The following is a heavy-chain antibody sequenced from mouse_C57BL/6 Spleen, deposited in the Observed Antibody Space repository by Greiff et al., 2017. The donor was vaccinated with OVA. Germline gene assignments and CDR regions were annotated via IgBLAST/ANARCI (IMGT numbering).Heavy chain of an antibody. V-gene: IGHV5-9*01. D-gene: IGHD1-1*01. CDR3: ARRYYGSPSWFAY. Sequence: EVLLVESGGGLVKPGGSLKLSCAASGFTFSSYTMSWVRQTPEQRLEWVATISGGGGNTYYPDSVKGRFTLSRDNTKNTLYLQMSSLRSEDTALYYCARRYYGSPSWFAYWGQGTLVTVSA. CDR2: ISGGGGNT. CDR1: GFTFSSYT. J-gene: IGHJ3*01.